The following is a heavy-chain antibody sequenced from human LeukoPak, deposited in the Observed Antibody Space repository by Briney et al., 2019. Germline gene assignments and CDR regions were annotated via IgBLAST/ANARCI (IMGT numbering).Heavy chain of an antibody. V-gene: IGHV5-51*01. Sequence: GESLKISCKGSGYSFISYWIGWVRQMPGKGLEWMGIIYPGDSDNRYSPSFQGQVTISADKSISTAYLQWSSLKASDTAMYYCARDGSGSGSSYYYMDVWGKGTTVTISS. CDR3: ARDGSGSGSSYYYMDV. CDR2: IYPGDSDN. D-gene: IGHD3-10*01. J-gene: IGHJ6*03. CDR1: GYSFISYW.